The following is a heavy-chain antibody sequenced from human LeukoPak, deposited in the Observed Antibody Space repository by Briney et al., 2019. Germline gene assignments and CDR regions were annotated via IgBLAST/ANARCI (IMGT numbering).Heavy chain of an antibody. CDR3: ARDRYYYDSSGYPFDY. D-gene: IGHD3-22*01. CDR2: IYYSGST. J-gene: IGHJ4*02. Sequence: PSETLSLTCTVSGGSISSSSYYWGWIRQPPGKGLEWIGSIYYSGSTYYNPSLKSRVTISVDTSKNQFSLKLSSVTAADTAVYYCARDRYYYDSSGYPFDYWGQGTLVTVSS. V-gene: IGHV4-39*07. CDR1: GGSISSSSYY.